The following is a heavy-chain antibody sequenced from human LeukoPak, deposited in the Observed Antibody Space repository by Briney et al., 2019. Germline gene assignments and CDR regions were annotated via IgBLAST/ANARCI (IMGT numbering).Heavy chain of an antibody. J-gene: IGHJ1*01. CDR1: GFTLSSYS. V-gene: IGHV3-23*01. CDR2: ITDSGSRT. CDR3: APTTRFSFQH. Sequence: GGSLRLSCAASGFTLSSYSMSWVRQAPGKGLEWVSLITDSGSRTYYADSVKGRFTISRDNATSRLYMQMNSSSAENTALSYWAPTTRFSFQHWGQGALVTVSS. D-gene: IGHD1-1*01.